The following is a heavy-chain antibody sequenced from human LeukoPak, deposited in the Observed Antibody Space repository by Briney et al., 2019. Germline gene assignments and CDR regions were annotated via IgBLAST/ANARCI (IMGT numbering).Heavy chain of an antibody. J-gene: IGHJ4*02. CDR3: AKGGLFSSSSPPDY. CDR1: GFSFDDYP. CDR2: ISWDGSRT. V-gene: IGHV3-43*01. Sequence: PGGSVRLSCAASGFSFDDYPMLWVRQAPGKGVECVSLISWDGSRTYYADSVKRRFTISRDNSKSSLYLQMSSLRTEDTAFYYCAKGGLFSSSSPPDYWGQGTLVTVSS. D-gene: IGHD6-6*01.